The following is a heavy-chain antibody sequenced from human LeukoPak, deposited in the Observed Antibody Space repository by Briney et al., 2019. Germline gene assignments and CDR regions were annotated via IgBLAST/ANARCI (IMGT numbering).Heavy chain of an antibody. J-gene: IGHJ4*02. V-gene: IGHV4-38-2*01. D-gene: IGHD5-18*01. CDR1: GYSISSGYY. CDR2: IYHSGST. CDR3: AREARYSYGPFFDY. Sequence: SETLSLTCAVSGYSISSGYYWGWIRQPPGKGLEWIGSIYHSGSTYYNPSLKSRVTISVDTSKNQFSLKLSSVTAADTAVYYCAREARYSYGPFFDYWGQGTLVTV.